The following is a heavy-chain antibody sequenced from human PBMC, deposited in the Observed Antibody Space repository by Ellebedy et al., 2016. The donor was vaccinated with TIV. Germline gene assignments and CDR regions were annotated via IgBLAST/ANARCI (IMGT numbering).Heavy chain of an antibody. J-gene: IGHJ5*01. CDR3: ARPAYCGADCYPWFDS. CDR1: GFNFGSYL. Sequence: GESLKISXAASGFNFGSYLMSWVRQAPGKGLEWVANIKQDGSGQFYVDSVKGRFTISRDNARSSLYLQMSGLRADDTAVYYCARPAYCGADCYPWFDSWGQGTLVTVSS. CDR2: IKQDGSGQ. V-gene: IGHV3-7*01. D-gene: IGHD2-21*02.